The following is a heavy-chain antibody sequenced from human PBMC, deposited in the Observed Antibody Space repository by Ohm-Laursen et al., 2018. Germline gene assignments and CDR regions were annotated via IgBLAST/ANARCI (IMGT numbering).Heavy chain of an antibody. CDR3: ARHASVTGLDY. D-gene: IGHD6-19*01. J-gene: IGHJ4*02. CDR1: GGSFSSADYY. V-gene: IGHV4-31*11. CDR2: VSYSKNT. Sequence: SQTLSLTCVVSGGSFSSADYYWSWIRHHPGKGLEWIGYVSYSKNTYYNPSLKSRLLISVDRSKNQFSLKLSSVIAADTAMYYCARHASVTGLDYWGQGTLVTVSS.